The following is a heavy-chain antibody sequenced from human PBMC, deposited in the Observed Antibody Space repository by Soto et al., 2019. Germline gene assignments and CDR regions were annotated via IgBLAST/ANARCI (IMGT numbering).Heavy chain of an antibody. Sequence: GGSLRLSCAASGFTFSSYAMHWVRQAPGKGLEWVAVISYDGSNKYYADSVKGRLTISRDNSKNTLYLQMNSLRAEDTAVYYCARGGSYYHYFDYWGQGTLVTVSS. CDR3: ARGGSYYHYFDY. V-gene: IGHV3-30-3*01. CDR2: ISYDGSNK. J-gene: IGHJ4*02. D-gene: IGHD1-26*01. CDR1: GFTFSSYA.